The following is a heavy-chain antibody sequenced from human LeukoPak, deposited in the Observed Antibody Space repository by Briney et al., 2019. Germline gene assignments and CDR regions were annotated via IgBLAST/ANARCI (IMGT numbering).Heavy chain of an antibody. D-gene: IGHD6-13*01. Sequence: TSETLSLTCAVYGGSFSGYYWSWIRQPPGKGLEWIGEINHSGSTNYNPSLKSRVTISVDTSKNQFSLKLSSVTAADTAVYYCARGRRGYSSSWYERYYFDYWGQGTLVTVSS. J-gene: IGHJ4*02. CDR3: ARGRRGYSSSWYERYYFDY. CDR1: GGSFSGYY. V-gene: IGHV4-34*01. CDR2: INHSGST.